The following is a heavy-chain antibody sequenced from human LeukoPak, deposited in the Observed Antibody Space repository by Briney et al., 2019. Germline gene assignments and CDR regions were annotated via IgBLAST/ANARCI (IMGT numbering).Heavy chain of an antibody. J-gene: IGHJ4*02. D-gene: IGHD4-11*01. Sequence: GGSLRLSCEASGFTFSSYSMNWVRKAPGKGLEWVSPIISISSYIYYADSVKGRFTISRDNAKNSLYLQMSSLRAEDTAVYYCARDPKPLFFSGNYKEEFDYWGQGTLVTVSS. CDR2: IISISSYI. V-gene: IGHV3-21*01. CDR1: GFTFSSYS. CDR3: ARDPKPLFFSGNYKEEFDY.